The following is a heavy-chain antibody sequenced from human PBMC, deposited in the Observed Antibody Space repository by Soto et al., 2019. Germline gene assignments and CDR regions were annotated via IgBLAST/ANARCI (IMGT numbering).Heavy chain of an antibody. V-gene: IGHV3-74*01. CDR2: INNDGSST. CDR1: VFTLNNYW. Sequence: PWWSLRLSCSASVFTLNNYWMHWVREAPGKGLVWVSRINNDGSSTAYADPVKGRFTISRDNAKNTLYLQMNSLRAEDTAIYYCARDLGGPDYWGQGALVTVSS. CDR3: ARDLGGPDY. D-gene: IGHD3-16*01. J-gene: IGHJ4*02.